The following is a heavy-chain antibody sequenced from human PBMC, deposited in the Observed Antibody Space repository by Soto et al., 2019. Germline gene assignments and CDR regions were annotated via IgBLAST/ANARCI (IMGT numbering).Heavy chain of an antibody. J-gene: IGHJ4*02. V-gene: IGHV4-39*01. CDR2: IYYSGST. D-gene: IGHD6-13*01. CDR1: GVSISNSNYN. CDR3: ARQDSSSWSRAYFFDS. Sequence: SETLSLTCTVAGVSISNSNYNWAWIRQPPGKGLEWIGSIYYSGSTYYTPSLKSRVAISVDTSKNQFSLNLRSVTAADTAVFYCARQDSSSWSRAYFFDSWGQGSLVTVSS.